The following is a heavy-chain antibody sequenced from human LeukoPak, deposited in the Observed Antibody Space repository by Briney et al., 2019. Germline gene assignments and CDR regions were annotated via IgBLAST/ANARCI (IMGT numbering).Heavy chain of an antibody. CDR2: INSGGGT. CDR3: ATLDLEDYGDFSKTGY. CDR1: RFTFTTYT. Sequence: GGSLRLSCAASRFTFTTYTLHWVRQAPGKGLEHVSAINSGGGTYYGHSVKGRFTISRDNSKNTLYLQMRSLRVDEIAMYYCATLDLEDYGDFSKTGYWGQGTLVTVSS. J-gene: IGHJ4*02. V-gene: IGHV3-64*01. D-gene: IGHD4-17*01.